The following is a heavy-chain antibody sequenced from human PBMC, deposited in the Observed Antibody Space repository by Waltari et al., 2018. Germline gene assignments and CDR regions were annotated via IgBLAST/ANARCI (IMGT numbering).Heavy chain of an antibody. CDR3: ARSGGGTTTFGVAE. CDR2: INPNSGDT. Sequence: QVQLVQSGAEVKKSGASVKVSCKASGYTFTDFFIHWVRQAPGQGLEWMGRINPNSGDTSYAQRFQGRVTMTGDTSITTAYMELTGLRSDDTAIYYCARSGGGTTTFGVAEWGQGSLVTV. J-gene: IGHJ4*02. CDR1: GYTFTDFF. V-gene: IGHV1-2*06. D-gene: IGHD3-3*01.